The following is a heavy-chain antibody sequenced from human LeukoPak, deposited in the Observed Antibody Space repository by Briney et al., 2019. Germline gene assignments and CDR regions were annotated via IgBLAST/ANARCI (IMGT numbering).Heavy chain of an antibody. J-gene: IGHJ4*02. CDR3: ARAADFSRFDY. Sequence: SETLSLTCAVYGGSFSGYYWSWIRQHPGKGLEWIGYIYYSGSTYYNPSLKSRVTISVDTSRNQFSLKLSSVTAADTAVYYCARAADFSRFDYWGQGTLVTVSS. V-gene: IGHV4-31*11. D-gene: IGHD3-3*01. CDR1: GGSFSGYY. CDR2: IYYSGST.